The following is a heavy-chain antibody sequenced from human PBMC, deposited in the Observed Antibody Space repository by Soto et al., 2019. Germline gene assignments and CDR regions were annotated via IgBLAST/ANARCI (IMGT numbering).Heavy chain of an antibody. Sequence: SETLSLTCTVSGGSISSSSYYWGWIRQHPGRGLEWIGNIYYSGSTYYNPSLKSRVTISVDTSKNQFSLKLSSVTAADTAVYYCARSINPWGQGTLVTVSS. D-gene: IGHD3-10*01. CDR3: ARSINP. CDR1: GGSISSSSYY. V-gene: IGHV4-31*03. CDR2: IYYSGST. J-gene: IGHJ5*02.